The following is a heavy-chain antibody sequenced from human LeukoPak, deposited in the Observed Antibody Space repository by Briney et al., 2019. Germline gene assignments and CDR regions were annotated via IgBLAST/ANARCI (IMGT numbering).Heavy chain of an antibody. CDR1: GYSFTTYW. Sequence: GESLKISCKGSGYSFTTYWIGWVRQMPGKGLEYMGIIYPGDSDTRYSPSFQGQVTISADKSISTAYLQWSSLKASDTAMYYCARSRRIAGVGRFLQLLDYWGQGTLVTVSS. D-gene: IGHD5-18*01. CDR2: IYPGDSDT. CDR3: ARSRRIAGVGRFLQLLDY. V-gene: IGHV5-51*01. J-gene: IGHJ4*02.